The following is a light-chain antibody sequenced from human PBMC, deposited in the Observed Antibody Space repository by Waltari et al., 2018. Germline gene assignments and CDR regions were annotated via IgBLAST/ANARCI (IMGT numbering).Light chain of an antibody. CDR3: QQSYSPLT. CDR1: QSISTY. CDR2: AAS. Sequence: DIQMTQSPSSLSASVGDRLTLTCRASQSISTYLNWYLQKPGKAPNLLIYAASSLQSGVPSRFSGSGSGTDFTLTISSLQPEDFATYYCQQSYSPLTFGGGTKVEIK. V-gene: IGKV1-39*01. J-gene: IGKJ4*01.